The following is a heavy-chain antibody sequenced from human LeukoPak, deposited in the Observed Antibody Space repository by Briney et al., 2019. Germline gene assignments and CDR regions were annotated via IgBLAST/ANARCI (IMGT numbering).Heavy chain of an antibody. D-gene: IGHD6-13*01. Sequence: SETLSLTCAVYGGSFSGYYWSWIRQPPGKGLEWIGEINHSGSTNYNPSLKSRVTISVDTSKNQFSLKLSSVTAADTAVYYCARGQSPGIAAAGYYYYYYYMDVWGKGTTVTVSS. J-gene: IGHJ6*03. V-gene: IGHV4-34*01. CDR2: INHSGST. CDR1: GGSFSGYY. CDR3: ARGQSPGIAAAGYYYYYYYMDV.